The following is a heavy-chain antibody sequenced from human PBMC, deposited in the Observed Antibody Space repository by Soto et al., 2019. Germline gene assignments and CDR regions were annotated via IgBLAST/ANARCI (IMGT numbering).Heavy chain of an antibody. CDR1: GGSISSYY. J-gene: IGHJ5*02. CDR2: IYTSGST. V-gene: IGHV4-4*07. Sequence: TSETLSLTCTVSGGSISSYYWSWIRQPAGKGLEWIGRIYTSGSTNYNPSLKSRVTMSVDTSKNQFSLKLSSVTAADTAVYYCARSRMRLRVNWFDPWGQGTLVTVPQ. CDR3: ARSRMRLRVNWFDP. D-gene: IGHD3-16*01.